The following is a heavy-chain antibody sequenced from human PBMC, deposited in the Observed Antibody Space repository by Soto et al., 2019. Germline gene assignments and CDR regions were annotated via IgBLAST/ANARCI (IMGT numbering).Heavy chain of an antibody. Sequence: QVQLVQXGAEVKXPGXSVKVSCKPSGYTFTSYGITWVRQXXGQGLEWMGWISAYNGNTNYAQKFQGRVTMTTDTSTSTAYMELRSLGSDDTAVYYCASGWFGEFVYQFDYWGQGTLVTVSS. J-gene: IGHJ4*02. CDR1: GYTFTSYG. CDR2: ISAYNGNT. D-gene: IGHD3-10*01. V-gene: IGHV1-18*01. CDR3: ASGWFGEFVYQFDY.